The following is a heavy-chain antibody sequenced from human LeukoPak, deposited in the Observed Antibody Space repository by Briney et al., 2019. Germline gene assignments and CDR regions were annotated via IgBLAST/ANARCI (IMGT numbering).Heavy chain of an antibody. Sequence: GGSLRLSCAVSGFAFRTHVIHWVRQAPGKGLEWVAVISNDERTIFYADSVKGRFTISRDNSKSTLYLQMNSLRAEDTAVYYCVREAYYASGSPPTYYSDSWGQGTLSPSPQ. V-gene: IGHV3-30*04. CDR3: VREAYYASGSPPTYYSDS. CDR2: ISNDERTI. D-gene: IGHD3-16*01. J-gene: IGHJ4*02. CDR1: GFAFRTHV.